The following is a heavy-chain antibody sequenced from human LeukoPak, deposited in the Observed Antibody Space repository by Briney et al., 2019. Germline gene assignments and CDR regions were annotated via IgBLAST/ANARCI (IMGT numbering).Heavy chain of an antibody. D-gene: IGHD2-15*01. J-gene: IGHJ4*02. CDR1: GYTFTSYG. V-gene: IGHV1-18*01. Sequence: ASVKVSCKASGYTFTSYGISWVRQAPGQGLEWMGWISGYNGNTNYAQKLQGRVTMTTDTSTSTDYMELRSLRSDDTALYYCARDTGSEVVGATLNYWGREPWSPSPQ. CDR2: ISGYNGNT. CDR3: ARDTGSEVVGATLNY.